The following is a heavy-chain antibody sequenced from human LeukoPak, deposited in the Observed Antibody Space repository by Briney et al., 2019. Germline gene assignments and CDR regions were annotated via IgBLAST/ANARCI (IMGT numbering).Heavy chain of an antibody. CDR2: LIDSGTST. CDR1: GFTFSTYA. D-gene: IGHD5-12*01. Sequence: GGSLRLSCAASGFTFSTYAMSWVRQAPGKGLEWLSTLIDSGTSTFYADSVKGRFTISRDNSRNTLYLQMDSLRAEDTAVYYCAKQVAAPGPIDYWGQGTLVTVSS. J-gene: IGHJ4*02. V-gene: IGHV3-23*01. CDR3: AKQVAAPGPIDY.